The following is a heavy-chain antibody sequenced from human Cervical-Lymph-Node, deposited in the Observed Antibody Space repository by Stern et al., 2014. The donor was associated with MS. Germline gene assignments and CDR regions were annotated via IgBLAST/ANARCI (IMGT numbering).Heavy chain of an antibody. J-gene: IGHJ3*02. D-gene: IGHD6-19*01. CDR1: GYTFTNYA. CDR2: INAGNGNT. CDR3: ARWSPGSSGWYVDAFDI. Sequence: QVQLMQSGAEVKKPGASVKVSCKASGYTFTNYAMHWVRQAPGQRLEWMGWINAGNGNTKYSEKFQGRVTITRDTSASTVYMELSSLRSEDTAVYYCARWSPGSSGWYVDAFDIWGQGTMVTVSS. V-gene: IGHV1-3*01.